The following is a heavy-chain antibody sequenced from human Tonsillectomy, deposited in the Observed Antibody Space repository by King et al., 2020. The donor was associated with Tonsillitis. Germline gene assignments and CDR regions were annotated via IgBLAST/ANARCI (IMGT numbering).Heavy chain of an antibody. Sequence: VQLVESGGGVVQPGRSLSLSCATSRFTFSSYGMHWVRQAPGKGLEGVAVIWYDGSHKYYADSVKGRFTISRDNSKNTLYLQMNSLRAEDTVVYYCARSMVRGDYFDYWGQGTLVTVST. D-gene: IGHD3-10*01. J-gene: IGHJ4*02. CDR1: RFTFSSYG. CDR3: ARSMVRGDYFDY. CDR2: IWYDGSHK. V-gene: IGHV3-33*08.